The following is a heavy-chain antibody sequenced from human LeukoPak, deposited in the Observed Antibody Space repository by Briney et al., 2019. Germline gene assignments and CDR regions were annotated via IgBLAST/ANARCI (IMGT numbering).Heavy chain of an antibody. J-gene: IGHJ3*02. CDR1: GYSFTNYW. Sequence: KIGESLKISCKGSGYSFTNYWIAWVRQMPGKGLEWMGVIYPGDSDTRYGPSFKGQVTISADKSISIAYLQWSSLKASDTAMYYCARLPLYRGTNADPFDIWGRGTMVTVSS. CDR2: IYPGDSDT. V-gene: IGHV5-51*01. CDR3: ARLPLYRGTNADPFDI. D-gene: IGHD1-26*01.